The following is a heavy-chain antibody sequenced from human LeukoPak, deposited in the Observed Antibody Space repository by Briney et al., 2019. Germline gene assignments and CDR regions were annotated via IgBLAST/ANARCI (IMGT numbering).Heavy chain of an antibody. J-gene: IGHJ2*01. D-gene: IGHD6-19*01. V-gene: IGHV4-4*09. CDR3: ARHEEGSGWYRSYIDL. CDR1: GGSISSYY. CDR2: ISTSGST. Sequence: PSETLSLTYTVSGGSISSYYCSWIRQPPGKGLEWIGYISTSGSTDYSPSLKSRVTISVDTSKNQFSLKLSSVTAADTAVYYCARHEEGSGWYRSYIDLWGRGTPVTVSS.